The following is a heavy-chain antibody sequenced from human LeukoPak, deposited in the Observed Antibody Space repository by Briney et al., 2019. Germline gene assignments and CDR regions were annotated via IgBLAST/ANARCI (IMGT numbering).Heavy chain of an antibody. D-gene: IGHD6-19*01. V-gene: IGHV1-18*04. CDR2: ISGYNGDT. CDR1: GYSFNSHG. J-gene: IGHJ5*02. CDR3: ARDPSNTSGWKTWFDP. Sequence: ASVKVSCKASGYSFNSHGISWVRQAPGQGLEWMGWISGYNGDTNYAQKFQGRVTLTTDRSTTTAYLELGSLRSDDTAVYYCARDPSNTSGWKTWFDPWGQGTLVTVSS.